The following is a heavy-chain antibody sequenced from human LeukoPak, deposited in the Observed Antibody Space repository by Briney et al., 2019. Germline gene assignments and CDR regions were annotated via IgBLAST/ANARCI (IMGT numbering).Heavy chain of an antibody. Sequence: GGSLRLSCAASGFTFSSHWMSWVRQAPGKGLEWVANIKQDGSEKYYVESVRGRFAISRDDAKNSLYLQMNSLRAEDTAVYYCARPSTVTYRDVFDLWGQGTMVTVSS. J-gene: IGHJ3*01. V-gene: IGHV3-7*01. CDR2: IKQDGSEK. CDR3: ARPSTVTYRDVFDL. D-gene: IGHD4-17*01. CDR1: GFTFSSHW.